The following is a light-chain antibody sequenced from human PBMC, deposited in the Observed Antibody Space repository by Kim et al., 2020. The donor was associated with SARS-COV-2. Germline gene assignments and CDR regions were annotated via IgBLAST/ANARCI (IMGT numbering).Light chain of an antibody. V-gene: IGLV4-69*01. CDR3: QTWDAGIRV. CDR2: VNSDGSH. CDR1: SGYSSYA. Sequence: SVKLTCTLSSGYSSYAIACHQQQPEKGPRYLMKVNSDGSHSKGDGIPDRFSGASSGAERYVTISSLQSEDEAEYYCQTWDAGIRVFGGGTQLTVL. J-gene: IGLJ3*02.